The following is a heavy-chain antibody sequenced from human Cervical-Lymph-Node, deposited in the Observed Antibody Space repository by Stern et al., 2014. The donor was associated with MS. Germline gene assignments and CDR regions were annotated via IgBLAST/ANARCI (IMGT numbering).Heavy chain of an antibody. J-gene: IGHJ4*02. Sequence: EDQLVESGGGLVQPGGSLRLSCEASGFPVSASYMNWVRQAPGKGLEWVSRIHTIGTTHYADSVKGRFTISRANAKNALYLQMDSLRVEDTAVYYCAREIAGRRFEDWGRGPLVAVSP. CDR2: IHTIGTT. D-gene: IGHD6-6*01. CDR1: GFPVSASY. CDR3: AREIAGRRFED. V-gene: IGHV3-66*01.